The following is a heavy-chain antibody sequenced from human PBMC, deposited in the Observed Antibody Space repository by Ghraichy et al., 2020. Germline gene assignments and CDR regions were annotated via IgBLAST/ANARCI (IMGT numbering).Heavy chain of an antibody. CDR3: AGAGGYSEP. J-gene: IGHJ5*02. D-gene: IGHD2-2*02. Sequence: LTCAASGFTVSAHHVTWVRQAPGKGLECVSVMYGGGSTYYADSVKGRFTISRDNTKNTVYLQMHSLRVEDTAVYYCAGAGGYSEPWGQGTLVTVAS. CDR2: MYGGGST. CDR1: GFTVSAHH. V-gene: IGHV3-66*01.